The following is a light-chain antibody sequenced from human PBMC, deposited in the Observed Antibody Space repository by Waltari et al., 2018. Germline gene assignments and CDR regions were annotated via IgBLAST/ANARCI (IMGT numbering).Light chain of an antibody. CDR1: SSNIGSNT. Sequence: QSVLTQPPSASGTPGQRVTISCSGSSSNIGSNTVHWYQRVPGTAPKLLIHRNSQLPSGVPDRFSGSKSGTSASLAISGLQSEDEADYYCAAWDDNLNGFYVFGTGTTVTVL. V-gene: IGLV1-44*01. J-gene: IGLJ1*01. CDR2: RNS. CDR3: AAWDDNLNGFYV.